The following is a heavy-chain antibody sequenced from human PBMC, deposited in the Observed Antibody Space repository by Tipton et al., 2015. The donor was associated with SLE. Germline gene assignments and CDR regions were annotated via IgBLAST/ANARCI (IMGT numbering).Heavy chain of an antibody. Sequence: TLSLTCAVYGGSFSGYYWSWIRQPPGKGLEWIGYIYYSGSTNYNPSLKSRVTISVDTSKNQFSLKLSSVTAADTAVYYCARVEYYYGSGYDYWGQGTLVTVSS. CDR1: GGSFSGYY. CDR3: ARVEYYYGSGYDY. J-gene: IGHJ4*02. D-gene: IGHD3-10*01. V-gene: IGHV4-59*01. CDR2: IYYSGST.